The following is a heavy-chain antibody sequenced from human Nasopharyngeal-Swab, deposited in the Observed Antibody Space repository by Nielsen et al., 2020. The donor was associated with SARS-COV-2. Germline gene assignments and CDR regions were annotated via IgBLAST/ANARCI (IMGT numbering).Heavy chain of an antibody. CDR3: ARDPAAAAPSHR. D-gene: IGHD6-13*01. CDR2: INPDGSST. V-gene: IGHV3-74*01. CDR1: GFTFSSYW. Sequence: GGSLRLSCAASGFTFSSYWMHWVRQAPGKGLVWASRINPDGSSTDYAGSVKGRFTISRDDAKNSLYLQMNSLRAEDTAVYYCARDPAAAAPSHRWGQGTLVTVSS. J-gene: IGHJ4*02.